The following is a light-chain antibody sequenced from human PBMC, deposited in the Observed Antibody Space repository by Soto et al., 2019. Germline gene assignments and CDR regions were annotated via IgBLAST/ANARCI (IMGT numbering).Light chain of an antibody. CDR3: QEYNGYSRT. Sequence: DIQMTQSPSTLSASVGDRVTITCRASQSIGDSLAWYQQKPGKAPYLLISDVSSLERGVPSRFSGSGSGTEFTLTTSSIHPDDFANFYYQEYNGYSRTFGQGTKVEI. CDR2: DVS. CDR1: QSIGDS. V-gene: IGKV1-5*01. J-gene: IGKJ1*01.